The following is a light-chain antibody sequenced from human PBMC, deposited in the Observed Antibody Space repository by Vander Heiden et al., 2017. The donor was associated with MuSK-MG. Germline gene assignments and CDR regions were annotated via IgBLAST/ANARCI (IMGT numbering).Light chain of an antibody. CDR3: QQYDNLLPLT. J-gene: IGKJ4*01. Sequence: DIQLPQSPSALSASVGDRVTITCQASQDISNYLNWDQQKPGKAPKRLIYDASNLETGVPSRFSGSGSGTDFTFTISSLQPEDIATYYCQQYDNLLPLTFGGGTKVEIK. V-gene: IGKV1-33*01. CDR1: QDISNY. CDR2: DAS.